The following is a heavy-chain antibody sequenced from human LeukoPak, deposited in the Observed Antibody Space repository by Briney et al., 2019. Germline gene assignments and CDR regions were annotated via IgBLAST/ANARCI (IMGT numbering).Heavy chain of an antibody. CDR1: GGSISSYY. D-gene: IGHD6-13*01. CDR2: IYYSGST. V-gene: IGHV4-59*08. CDR3: ARHGGYSGPGSIAAAGTSYYYMDV. Sequence: PSETLSLTCTVSGGSISSYYWSWIRQPPGKGLEWIGYIYYSGSTNYNPSLKSRVTISVDTSKNQFSLKLSSVTAADTAVYYCARHGGYSGPGSIAAAGTSYYYMDVWGKGTTVTVSS. J-gene: IGHJ6*03.